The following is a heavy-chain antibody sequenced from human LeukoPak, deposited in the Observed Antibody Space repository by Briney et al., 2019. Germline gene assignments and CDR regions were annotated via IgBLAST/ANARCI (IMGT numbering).Heavy chain of an antibody. V-gene: IGHV1-69*01. CDR1: GGTFSSYA. Sequence: GSSVKVSCKAPGGTFSSYAISWVRQAPGQGLEWMGGIIPIFGTANYAQKFQGRVTITADESTSTAYMELSSLRSEDTAVYYCAREKDYYGSGSYYIHWGQGTLVTVSS. D-gene: IGHD3-10*01. CDR3: AREKDYYGSGSYYIH. CDR2: IIPIFGTA. J-gene: IGHJ4*02.